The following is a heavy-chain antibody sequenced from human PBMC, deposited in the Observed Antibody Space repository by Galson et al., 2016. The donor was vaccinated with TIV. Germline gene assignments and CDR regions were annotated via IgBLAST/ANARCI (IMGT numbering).Heavy chain of an antibody. CDR1: GFTFDDYA. J-gene: IGHJ4*02. V-gene: IGHV3-9*01. Sequence: SLRLSCAASGFTFDDYAMHWVRKVPGKGLEWVSGMSPNGDDIGYADSVKGRFIISRDNAQSSLYLQMSSLRADDTAIYYCARVTILRFSEWSFDHWGQGMLVTVSS. CDR2: MSPNGDDI. CDR3: ARVTILRFSEWSFDH. D-gene: IGHD3-3*01.